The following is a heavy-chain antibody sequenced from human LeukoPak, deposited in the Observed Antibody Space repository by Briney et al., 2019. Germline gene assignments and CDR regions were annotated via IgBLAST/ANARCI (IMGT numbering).Heavy chain of an antibody. D-gene: IGHD4-17*01. V-gene: IGHV3-23*01. Sequence: GGSLRLSCAASGFTFSSYAMSWVRQAPGKGLEWVSTISGSGATTYFSDSVKGRFTISRDNSENTLYLQMNSLRGEDTAVYYCARSENGDYVAWGQGALVTVYS. CDR3: ARSENGDYVA. CDR2: ISGSGATT. J-gene: IGHJ5*02. CDR1: GFTFSSYA.